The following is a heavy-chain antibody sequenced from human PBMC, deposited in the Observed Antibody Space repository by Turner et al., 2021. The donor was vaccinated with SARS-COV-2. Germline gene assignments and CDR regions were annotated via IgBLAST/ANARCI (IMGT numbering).Heavy chain of an antibody. CDR1: GYTLIELS. Sequence: QVQLVQSGAEVKKPGASVKVSCKVSGYTLIELSMHWVRQAPGKGLEWMGGFDPEDGETIYAQKFQGRVTMTEDTSTDSAYMELSSLRSDDTAVYYCATAPGMTTTGWFDPWGQGTLVTVSS. CDR2: FDPEDGET. D-gene: IGHD4-4*01. J-gene: IGHJ5*02. CDR3: ATAPGMTTTGWFDP. V-gene: IGHV1-24*01.